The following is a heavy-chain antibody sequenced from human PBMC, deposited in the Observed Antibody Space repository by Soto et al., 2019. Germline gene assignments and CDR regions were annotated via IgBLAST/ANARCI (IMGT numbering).Heavy chain of an antibody. D-gene: IGHD6-19*01. Sequence: ASVKVSCKASGYTFTSYAMHWVRQAPGQRLEWMGWINAGNGNTKYSQKFQGRVTITRDTSASTAYMELSSLRSEDTAVYYCARDPLGWLGDYYYGMDVWGQGTTVTVSS. CDR3: ARDPLGWLGDYYYGMDV. CDR2: INAGNGNT. J-gene: IGHJ6*02. V-gene: IGHV1-3*01. CDR1: GYTFTSYA.